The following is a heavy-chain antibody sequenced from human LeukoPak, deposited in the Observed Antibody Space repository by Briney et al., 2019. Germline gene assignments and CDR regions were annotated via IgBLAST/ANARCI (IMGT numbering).Heavy chain of an antibody. V-gene: IGHV3-21*01. D-gene: IGHD6-13*01. J-gene: IGHJ4*02. CDR1: GFTFSSYS. CDR3: ARSAAAAGSFDY. Sequence: GGSLRLSCAASGFTFSSYSMNWVRQAPGKELEWVSSISSSSSYIYYADSVKGRFTISRDNAKNSLYLQMNSLRAEDTAVYYCARSAAAAGSFDYWGQGTLVTVSS. CDR2: ISSSSSYI.